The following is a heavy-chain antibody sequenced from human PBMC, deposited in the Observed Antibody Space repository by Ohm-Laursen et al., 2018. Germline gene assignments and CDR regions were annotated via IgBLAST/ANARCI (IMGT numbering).Heavy chain of an antibody. D-gene: IGHD3-16*01. Sequence: SLRLSCAASGFSVSSKYMTWVRQAPGKGLEWVSLIYSGGDTEYADSVKGRFTISRDNAKNSLYLQMNSLRAEDTAVYHCARDPVRGLTDYWGQGTLVTVSS. V-gene: IGHV3-53*01. CDR3: ARDPVRGLTDY. CDR2: IYSGGDT. CDR1: GFSVSSKY. J-gene: IGHJ4*02.